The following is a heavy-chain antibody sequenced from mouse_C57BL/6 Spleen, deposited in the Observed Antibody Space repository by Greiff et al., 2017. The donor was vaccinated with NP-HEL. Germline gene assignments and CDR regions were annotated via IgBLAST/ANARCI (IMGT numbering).Heavy chain of an antibody. J-gene: IGHJ3*01. Sequence: QVHVKQPGAELVMPGASVKLSCKASGYTFTSYWMHWVKQRPGQGLEWIGEIDPSDSYTNYNQKFKGKSTLTVDKSSSTAYMQLSSLTSEDSAVYYCALYYGSSYEAWFAYWGQGTLVTVSA. CDR3: ALYYGSSYEAWFAY. CDR2: IDPSDSYT. V-gene: IGHV1-69*01. CDR1: GYTFTSYW. D-gene: IGHD1-1*01.